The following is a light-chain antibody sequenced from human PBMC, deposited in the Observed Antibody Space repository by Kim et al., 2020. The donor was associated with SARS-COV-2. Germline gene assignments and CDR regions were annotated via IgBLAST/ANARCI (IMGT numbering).Light chain of an antibody. CDR1: KWGDKH. CDR3: QAWDSSTVV. Sequence: LSPGSTASIACTEYKWGDKHAFWYQQKPGPSPVLVIYRDSNRASGVPVLFSGSDSATTATLTIGGTQAVDEAYYYCQAWDSSTVVFGGGTQLTVL. V-gene: IGLV3-1*01. J-gene: IGLJ2*01. CDR2: RDS.